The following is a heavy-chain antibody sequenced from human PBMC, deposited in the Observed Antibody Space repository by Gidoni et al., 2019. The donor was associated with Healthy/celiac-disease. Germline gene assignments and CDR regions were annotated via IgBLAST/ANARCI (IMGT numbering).Heavy chain of an antibody. Sequence: EVQLVQSGAEVKKPGESLKISCKGSGYSFTSYWIGWVRQMPGKGLEWMGIIYPGDSDTRYSPSFQGQVTISADKSISTAYLQWSSLKASDTAMYYCARPSGYCSSTSCPYYMDVWGKGTTVTVSS. D-gene: IGHD2-2*01. J-gene: IGHJ6*03. V-gene: IGHV5-51*03. CDR1: GYSFTSYW. CDR2: IYPGDSDT. CDR3: ARPSGYCSSTSCPYYMDV.